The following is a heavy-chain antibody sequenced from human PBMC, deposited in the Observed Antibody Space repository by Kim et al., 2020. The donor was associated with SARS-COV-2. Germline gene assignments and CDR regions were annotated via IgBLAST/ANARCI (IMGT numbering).Heavy chain of an antibody. CDR1: GGSVSSGSYY. CDR2: IYYSGST. CDR3: ARWIQLWTSTGYYFDY. J-gene: IGHJ4*02. D-gene: IGHD5-18*01. Sequence: SETLSLTCTVSGGSVSSGSYYWSWIRQPPGKGLEWIGYIYYSGSTNYNPSLKSRVTISVDTSKNQFSLKLSSVTAADTAVYYCARWIQLWTSTGYYFDYWGQGTLVTVSS. V-gene: IGHV4-61*01.